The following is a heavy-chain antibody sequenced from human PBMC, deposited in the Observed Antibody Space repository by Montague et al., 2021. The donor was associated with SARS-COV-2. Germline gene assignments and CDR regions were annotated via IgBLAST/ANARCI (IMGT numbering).Heavy chain of an antibody. D-gene: IGHD1-1*01. CDR3: AGYRVGTMLDS. CDR2: IGYSASS. J-gene: IGHJ5*01. V-gene: IGHV4-39*01. Sequence: SGTLSLTCTVPGAYIGSSFSYWGWIRQPPGKGLEWIGSIGYSASSFYNPSLRSRVTISEDTSRNQFSLKVTSVTAADTAVYYCAGYRVGTMLDSWGPGTLVTVSS. CDR1: GAYIGSSFSY.